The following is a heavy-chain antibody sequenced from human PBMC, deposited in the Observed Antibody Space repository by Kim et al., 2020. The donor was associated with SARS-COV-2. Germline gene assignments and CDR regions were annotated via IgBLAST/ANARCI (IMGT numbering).Heavy chain of an antibody. CDR2: IRGDGIST. V-gene: IGHV3-74*01. Sequence: GGSLRLSCAASGFTFSTYWMHWVRQVPGKGPVWVSRIRGDGISTSYADSVRGRFTISRDNAKNTLYLQMNSLGPEDTAVYYCATFSSGTIFGVGHWCQGT. CDR1: GFTFSTYW. D-gene: IGHD3-3*01. CDR3: ATFSSGTIFGVGH. J-gene: IGHJ4*02.